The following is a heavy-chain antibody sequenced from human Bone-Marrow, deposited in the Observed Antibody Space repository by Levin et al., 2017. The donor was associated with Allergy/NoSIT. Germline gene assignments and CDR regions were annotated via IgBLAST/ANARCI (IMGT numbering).Heavy chain of an antibody. CDR2: IDYKKST. Sequence: SETLSLTCSVFGASVNSGSNYWSWIRQSPGKGLEWIGCIDYKKSTEYNPSLRSRVTISADTSKNQFSLTLNFVTAADTAVYYCARDFDYYYYMDVWGKGTTVTVSS. CDR3: ARDFDYYYYMDV. V-gene: IGHV4-61*01. J-gene: IGHJ6*03. CDR1: GASVNSGSNY.